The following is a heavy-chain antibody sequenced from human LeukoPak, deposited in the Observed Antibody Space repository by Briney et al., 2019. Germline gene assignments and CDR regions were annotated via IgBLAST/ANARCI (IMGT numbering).Heavy chain of an antibody. J-gene: IGHJ3*02. CDR1: GGSISSYY. CDR3: AREEQGNNAFDI. V-gene: IGHV4-59*01. CDR2: IYYSGST. Sequence: SETLSLTCTVSGGSISSYYWSWIRPPPGKGLEWSGYIYYSGSTNYNPSLKSRVTISVDTSKNLFSLKLSSVTAADTAVYYCAREEQGNNAFDIWGQGTMVTVSS. D-gene: IGHD1/OR15-1a*01.